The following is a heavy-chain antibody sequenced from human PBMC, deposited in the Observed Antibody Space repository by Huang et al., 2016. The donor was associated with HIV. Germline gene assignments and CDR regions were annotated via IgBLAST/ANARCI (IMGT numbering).Heavy chain of an antibody. D-gene: IGHD6-19*01. CDR2: ISWNRGDI. CDR3: VKDRRMRGSGWTFFDN. J-gene: IGHJ4*02. Sequence: EVQLEEFGGRLVQPGRSLRLSCATYGFKFDDYAMHWVRQVPGGGLAWVSGISWNRGDILYADAVRGRFAISRDNAVKSLYLQMDSLRREDTALYYCVKDRRMRGSGWTFFDNWGQGTLVDVSS. V-gene: IGHV3-9*01. CDR1: GFKFDDYA.